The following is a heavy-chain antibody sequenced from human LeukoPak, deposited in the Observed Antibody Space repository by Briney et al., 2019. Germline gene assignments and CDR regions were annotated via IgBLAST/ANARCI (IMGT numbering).Heavy chain of an antibody. D-gene: IGHD3-10*01. CDR2: IKSKGDGETT. Sequence: GESLKISCAASGFTFTNAWMSWVRQAPGKGLAWVGRIKSKGDGETTDYAAPVKGRFTMSRDDSKATLYLQMNYLEAEDTAVYYCTTDLGLTMIRGVIVSWGQGALVTVSS. V-gene: IGHV3-15*01. CDR1: GFTFTNAW. J-gene: IGHJ4*02. CDR3: TTDLGLTMIRGVIVS.